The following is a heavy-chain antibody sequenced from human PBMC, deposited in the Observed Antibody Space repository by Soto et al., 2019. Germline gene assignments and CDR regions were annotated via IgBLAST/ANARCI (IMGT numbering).Heavy chain of an antibody. V-gene: IGHV1-3*01. CDR1: GYTFTSYA. CDR3: ARERGGWPDY. CDR2: INAGNGNT. D-gene: IGHD2-15*01. Sequence: QVQLVQSGAEVKKPGASVKVSCKASGYTFTSYAMHWVRQAPGQRLEWMGWINAGNGNTKYSQKFQGRVTITRDTPARTAYMELRSLRSEDTAVYYCARERGGWPDYWGQGTLLTVSS. J-gene: IGHJ4*02.